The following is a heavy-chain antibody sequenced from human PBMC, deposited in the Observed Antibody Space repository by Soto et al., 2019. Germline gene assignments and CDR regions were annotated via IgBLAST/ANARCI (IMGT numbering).Heavy chain of an antibody. V-gene: IGHV3-74*01. Sequence: GGSLRLSCGASGFTFSSYWMHWVRQAPGKGLVWVSRIRNDASSTSYADSVKGRFTISRDNAKNTLYLQMNSLRVEDTAVYFCARGALTGDLLDYWGQGTLVTVSS. J-gene: IGHJ4*02. CDR1: GFTFSSYW. CDR2: IRNDASST. D-gene: IGHD7-27*01. CDR3: ARGALTGDLLDY.